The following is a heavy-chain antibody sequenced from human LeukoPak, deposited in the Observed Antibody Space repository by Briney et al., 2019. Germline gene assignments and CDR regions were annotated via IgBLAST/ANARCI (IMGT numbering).Heavy chain of an antibody. V-gene: IGHV3-30-3*01. CDR3: ARDPGYCSGGSCVSWFDP. CDR1: GFTFSSYA. CDR2: ISYDGSNK. Sequence: GGSLRLSCAASGFTFSSYAMHWVRQAPGKGLEWVAVISYDGSNKYYADSVKGRFTISRDNSKNTLYLQMNSLRAEDTAVYYCARDPGYCSGGSCVSWFDPWGQGTLVTVSS. J-gene: IGHJ5*02. D-gene: IGHD2-15*01.